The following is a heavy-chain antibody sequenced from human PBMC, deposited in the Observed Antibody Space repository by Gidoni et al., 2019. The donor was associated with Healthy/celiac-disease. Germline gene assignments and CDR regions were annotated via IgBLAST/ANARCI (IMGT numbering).Heavy chain of an antibody. V-gene: IGHV3-7*01. J-gene: IGHJ3*02. CDR2: IKQDGSEK. CDR3: ARVLLWVPDAFDI. D-gene: IGHD2-15*01. CDR1: GFTFSSYW. Sequence: EVQLVESGGGLVQPGGSLRLSCAASGFTFSSYWMSWVRQAPGKGLEWVANIKQDGSEKYYVDSVKGRFTISRDNAKNSLYLQMNSLRAEDTAVYYCARVLLWVPDAFDIWGQGTMVTVSS.